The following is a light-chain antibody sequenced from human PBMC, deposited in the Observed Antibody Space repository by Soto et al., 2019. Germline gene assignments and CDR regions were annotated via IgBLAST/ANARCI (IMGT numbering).Light chain of an antibody. CDR2: AAS. CDR1: QGISSY. J-gene: IGKJ1*01. Sequence: DIQLTQSPSFLSASVGDRVTITCRASQGISSYLAWYQQKPGKAPKVLISAASTLQSGVPSRFSGSGSGTEFTLTNSSLQPEDSATYYCQQLHSYPRTFGQGTKVEIK. CDR3: QQLHSYPRT. V-gene: IGKV1-9*01.